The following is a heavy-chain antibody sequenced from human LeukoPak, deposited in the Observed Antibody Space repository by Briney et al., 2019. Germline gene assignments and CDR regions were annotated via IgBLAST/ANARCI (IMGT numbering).Heavy chain of an antibody. CDR3: ARGRSDILTGYPGDFDY. J-gene: IGHJ4*02. D-gene: IGHD3-9*01. Sequence: GAPVKVSCKASGYTFTGYYMHWVRQAPGQGFEWMGWINPNSGGTNYAQKFQGWVTMTRDTSISTAYMELSRLRSDDTAVYYCARGRSDILTGYPGDFDYWGQGTLVTVSS. V-gene: IGHV1-2*04. CDR2: INPNSGGT. CDR1: GYTFTGYY.